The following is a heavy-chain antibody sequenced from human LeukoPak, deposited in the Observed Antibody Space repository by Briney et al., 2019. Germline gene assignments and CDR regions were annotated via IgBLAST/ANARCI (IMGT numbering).Heavy chain of an antibody. Sequence: GGSLRLSCAASGFTFSSYWMHWVRQVPGKGLVWVSRINSDGSSTTYADSVKGRFSISRDNAKNTLYLQMNSLRAEDTAVYYCAKDDSGGSYDDYWGQGTLVTVSS. V-gene: IGHV3-74*01. CDR1: GFTFSSYW. CDR3: AKDDSGGSYDDY. CDR2: INSDGSST. D-gene: IGHD2-15*01. J-gene: IGHJ4*02.